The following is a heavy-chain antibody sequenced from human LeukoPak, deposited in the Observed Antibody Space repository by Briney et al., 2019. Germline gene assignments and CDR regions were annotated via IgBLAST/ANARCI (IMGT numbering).Heavy chain of an antibody. Sequence: PGGSLRLSCAASGFTFSSHGMHWVRQAPGKGLEWVAVISYDGSNKYYADSVKGRFTISRDNSKNTLYLQMNSLRAEDTAVYYCAKELSEITITTRDLYYFDYWGQGTLVTVSS. CDR3: AKELSEITITTRDLYYFDY. D-gene: IGHD3-3*01. CDR2: ISYDGSNK. CDR1: GFTFSSHG. V-gene: IGHV3-30*18. J-gene: IGHJ4*02.